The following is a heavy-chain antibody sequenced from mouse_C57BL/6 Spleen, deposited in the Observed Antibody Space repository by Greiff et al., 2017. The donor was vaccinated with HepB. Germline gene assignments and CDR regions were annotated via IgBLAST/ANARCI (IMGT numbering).Heavy chain of an antibody. CDR3: ARHEDHWIPRLGPFAY. CDR1: GYTFTEYT. CDR2: FYPGSGSI. V-gene: IGHV1-62-2*01. Sequence: VQLQQSGAELVKPGASVKLSCKASGYTFTEYTIHWVKQRSGQGLEWIGWFYPGSGSIKYNEKFKDKATLTADKSSSTAYMELSRLTSEDSAVYYCARHEDHWIPRLGPFAYWGQGTLVTVSA. J-gene: IGHJ3*01. D-gene: IGHD4-1*01.